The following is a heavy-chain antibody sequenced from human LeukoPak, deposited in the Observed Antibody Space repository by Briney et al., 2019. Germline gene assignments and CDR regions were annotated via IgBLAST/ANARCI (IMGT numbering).Heavy chain of an antibody. CDR1: GGTFSSYA. J-gene: IGHJ6*02. CDR2: IIPILGIA. D-gene: IGHD2-2*01. CDR3: ARSTSWGYYGMDV. Sequence: SVKVSCKASGGTFSSYAISWVRQAPGQGLEWMGRIIPILGIANYAQKFQGRVTITADKSTSTAYMELSSLRSEDTAVYYCARSTSWGYYGMDVWGQGTTVTVSS. V-gene: IGHV1-69*04.